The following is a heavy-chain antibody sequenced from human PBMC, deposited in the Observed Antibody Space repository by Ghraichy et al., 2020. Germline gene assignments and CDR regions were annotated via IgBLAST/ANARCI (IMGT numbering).Heavy chain of an antibody. J-gene: IGHJ5*02. V-gene: IGHV1-24*01. Sequence: ASVKVSCKVSGYTLTELSMHWVRQAPGKGLEWMGGFDPEDGETIYAQKFQGRVTMTEDTSTDTAYMELSSLRSEDTAVYYCATLGYCSGGSCYGEFYNWFDPWGQGTLVTVSS. CDR1: GYTLTELS. D-gene: IGHD2-15*01. CDR2: FDPEDGET. CDR3: ATLGYCSGGSCYGEFYNWFDP.